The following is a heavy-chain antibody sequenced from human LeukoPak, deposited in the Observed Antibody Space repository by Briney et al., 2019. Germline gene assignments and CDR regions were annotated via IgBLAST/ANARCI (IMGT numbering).Heavy chain of an antibody. J-gene: IGHJ4*02. CDR1: GFTFSSFA. CDR2: ISGSAGNT. CDR3: AVTVTTGVGDY. Sequence: PGGSLRLSCAASGFTFSSFAVSWVRQAPGKGLEWVSAISGSAGNTYYADSVKGRFTISRDSSKNTLYLQMNSLRAEDTAVYYCAVTVTTGVGDYWGQGTLVTVSS. V-gene: IGHV3-23*01. D-gene: IGHD4-17*01.